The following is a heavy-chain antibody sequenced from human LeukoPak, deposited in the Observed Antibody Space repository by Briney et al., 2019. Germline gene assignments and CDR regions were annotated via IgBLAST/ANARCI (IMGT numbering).Heavy chain of an antibody. V-gene: IGHV1-69*01. J-gene: IGHJ4*02. CDR1: GGTFSSYA. CDR3: ARDHEGGGQGLLWFGELFG. D-gene: IGHD3-10*01. Sequence: SVKVSCKASGGTFSSYAISWVRQAPGQGLEWMGGIILIFGTANYAQKFQGRVTITADESTSTAYMELSSLRSEDTAVYYCARDHEGGGQGLLWFGELFGWGQGTLVTVSS. CDR2: IILIFGTA.